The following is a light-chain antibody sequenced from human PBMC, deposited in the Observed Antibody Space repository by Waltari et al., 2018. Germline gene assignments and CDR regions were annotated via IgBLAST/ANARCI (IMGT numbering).Light chain of an antibody. J-gene: IGLJ1*01. V-gene: IGLV9-49*01. Sequence: QPVLTPPPSASASLGASVTLPCTLSSGYRNYTVSWYPQRHGKGPRFVRRVGTGGIVGTKGDDIPDRFSVSGSGLNRFLTIKNIQEEDESDYHCGTEHGSGSTFVYVFGPGTKVTVL. CDR1: SGYRNYT. CDR3: GTEHGSGSTFVYV. CDR2: VGTGGIVG.